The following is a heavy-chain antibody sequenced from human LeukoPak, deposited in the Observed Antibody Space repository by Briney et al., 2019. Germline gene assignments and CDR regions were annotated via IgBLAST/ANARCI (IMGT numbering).Heavy chain of an antibody. J-gene: IGHJ4*02. CDR2: IHYSGST. D-gene: IGHD6-19*01. Sequence: SEPLSLTCSVSGGSITKNGYYWGWIRQSPETGLEWIGSIHYSGSTYYNPSLNSRVTISVDTSKNQFSLKLTSVTAADTAVYYCCGSGWFAGPFGYWGQGALVTVSS. CDR1: GGSITKNGYY. V-gene: IGHV4-39*07. CDR3: CGSGWFAGPFGY.